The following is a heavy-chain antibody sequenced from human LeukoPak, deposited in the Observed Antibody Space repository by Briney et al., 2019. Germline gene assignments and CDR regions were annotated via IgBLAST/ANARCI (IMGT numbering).Heavy chain of an antibody. CDR1: GFTFAGRW. Sequence: GGSLRLSCAASGFTFAGRWMSWVRQAPGKGLEWVADINQDGSEAHYVDSVKGRFTISRDNAKNSLYLQMNSLRAEDTAVYYCVRDPRTFHYWGQGTLVTVSS. CDR3: VRDPRTFHY. J-gene: IGHJ1*01. V-gene: IGHV3-7*01. CDR2: INQDGSEA.